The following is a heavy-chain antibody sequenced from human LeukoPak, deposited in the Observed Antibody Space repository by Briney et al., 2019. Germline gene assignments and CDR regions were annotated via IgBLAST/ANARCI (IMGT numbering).Heavy chain of an antibody. D-gene: IGHD6-13*01. V-gene: IGHV5-51*01. CDR3: ASGTAAGRTNDY. CDR1: GYTFTDYW. Sequence: GESLKISCQASGYTFTDYWVGWVRQMPGKGLEWMGIIYPGDSDTRYSPSFQGQVTISADKSISTAYLQWSSLKASDTAMYYCASGTAAGRTNDYWGQGTLVTVSS. J-gene: IGHJ4*02. CDR2: IYPGDSDT.